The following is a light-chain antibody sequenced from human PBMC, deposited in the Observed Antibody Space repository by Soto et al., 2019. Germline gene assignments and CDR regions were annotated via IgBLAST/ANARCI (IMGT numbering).Light chain of an antibody. V-gene: IGKV2D-29*01. Sequence: DLVMTQTPLSLSVTPGQPASISCKSSQSLLFSDGKTYLYWYLQKPGQPPQLLIYGVSNRFSGVTDRFSGSGSGTDFTLTISRVEAEDVGVYYCMQTVDSPWTFGQGTKVEVK. J-gene: IGKJ1*01. CDR2: GVS. CDR1: QSLLFSDGKTY. CDR3: MQTVDSPWT.